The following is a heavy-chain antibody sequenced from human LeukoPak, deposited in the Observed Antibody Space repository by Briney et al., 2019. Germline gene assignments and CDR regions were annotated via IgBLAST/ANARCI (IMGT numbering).Heavy chain of an antibody. CDR2: ISSGGT. J-gene: IGHJ6*02. CDR1: GFTFSNYA. CDR3: AKDPASYSGSYSPNYGMDV. Sequence: GGSLRLSCAASGFTFSNYAMSWVRQAPGKGLEWVSSISSGGTYYADSVKGRFTISRYNSKNTLYLQMNSLRAEDTAVYYCAKDPASYSGSYSPNYGMDVWGQGTTVTVSS. V-gene: IGHV3-23*01. D-gene: IGHD1-26*01.